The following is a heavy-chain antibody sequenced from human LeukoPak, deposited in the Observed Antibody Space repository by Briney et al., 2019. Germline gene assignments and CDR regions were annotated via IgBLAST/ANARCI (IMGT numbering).Heavy chain of an antibody. Sequence: PSETLSLTCTVSGGSISSYYWSWIRQPPGKGLEWIGYIYYSGSTNYNPSLKSRVTISVDTSKNQFSLKLSSVTAADTAVYYCAREGSYGYNWFDPWGQGTLVTVSS. CDR1: GGSISSYY. CDR3: AREGSYGYNWFDP. CDR2: IYYSGST. J-gene: IGHJ5*02. V-gene: IGHV4-59*01. D-gene: IGHD3-10*01.